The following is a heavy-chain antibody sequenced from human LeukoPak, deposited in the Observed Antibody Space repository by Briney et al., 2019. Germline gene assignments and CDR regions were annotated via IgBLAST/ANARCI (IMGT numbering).Heavy chain of an antibody. V-gene: IGHV1-2*02. J-gene: IGHJ5*02. CDR1: GYTFTGYY. D-gene: IGHD6-19*01. CDR3: ARGGSPGYSSGWYGIGGNDWFDP. CDR2: INPNSGGT. Sequence: ASVKVACKASGYTFTGYYMHWVRQAPGQGLEWMGWINPNSGGTNYAQKFQGRVTMTRDTSISTAYMELSRLRSDDTAVYYCARGGSPGYSSGWYGIGGNDWFDPWGQGTLVTVSS.